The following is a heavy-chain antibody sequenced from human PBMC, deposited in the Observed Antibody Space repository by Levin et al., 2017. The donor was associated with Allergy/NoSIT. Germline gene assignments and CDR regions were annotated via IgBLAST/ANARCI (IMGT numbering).Heavy chain of an antibody. J-gene: IGHJ6*02. Sequence: GESLKISCKVSGNTFSSYWISWVRQMPGEGLEWMGRIDPSDSYTSYSPSFQGHVTISADRSTSSADLQWSSLKASDTAMYYCVSSPRGKSVHWGQGTKVTVSS. D-gene: IGHD1-26*01. CDR2: IDPSDSYT. V-gene: IGHV5-10-1*01. CDR1: GNTFSSYW. CDR3: VSSPRGKSVH.